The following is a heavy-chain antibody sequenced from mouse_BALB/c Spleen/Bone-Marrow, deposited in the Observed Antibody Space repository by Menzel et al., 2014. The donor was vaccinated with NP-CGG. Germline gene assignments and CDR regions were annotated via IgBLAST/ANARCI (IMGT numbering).Heavy chain of an antibody. CDR1: GFNIKDTY. CDR3: ANYYYGYYFDY. CDR2: IDPANGNT. D-gene: IGHD1-1*01. V-gene: IGHV14-3*02. J-gene: IGHJ2*01. Sequence: VQLQQSGAELVKPGASVKLSCTASGFNIKDTYMHWVKQRPEQGLEWIGRIDPANGNTKYDPKFQDKATITADTSSNTAYLQQSSLTSEDTAVYYCANYYYGYYFDYWGQGTTLTVSS.